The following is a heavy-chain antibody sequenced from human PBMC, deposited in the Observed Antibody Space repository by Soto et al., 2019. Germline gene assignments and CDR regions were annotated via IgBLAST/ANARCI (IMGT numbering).Heavy chain of an antibody. D-gene: IGHD3-10*01. Sequence: QVQLVESGGGVVQHGRSLRLSCAASGFTFSSYGMHWVRQAPGKGLEWVAVIWYDGSNKYYADSVKGRFTISRDNSKNTLYLQMNSLRAEDTAVYYCATEDTHYYGSGSPCYDYWGQGTLVTVSS. CDR1: GFTFSSYG. V-gene: IGHV3-33*01. CDR2: IWYDGSNK. CDR3: ATEDTHYYGSGSPCYDY. J-gene: IGHJ4*02.